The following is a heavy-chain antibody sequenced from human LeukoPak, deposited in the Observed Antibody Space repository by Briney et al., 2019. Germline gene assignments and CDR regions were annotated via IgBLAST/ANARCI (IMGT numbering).Heavy chain of an antibody. Sequence: GGSLRLSCAASGFTFSNFWMSWVRQAPGKGLQCVANINRDGSEKYYVDSLKGRFTISRDNTKNSLYLQRNSLRAENTPVYYCARLFYNGGSQSSWGQGTLVTVSS. V-gene: IGHV3-7*01. J-gene: IGHJ5*02. D-gene: IGHD2-8*01. CDR2: INRDGSEK. CDR1: GFTFSNFW. CDR3: ARLFYNGGSQSS.